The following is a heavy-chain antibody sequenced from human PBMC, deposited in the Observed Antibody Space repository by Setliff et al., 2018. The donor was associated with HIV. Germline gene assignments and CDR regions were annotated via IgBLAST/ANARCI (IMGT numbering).Heavy chain of an antibody. CDR2: IYYSGST. J-gene: IGHJ4*02. D-gene: IGHD4-4*01. CDR3: ARLQKLDDIYYLDD. Sequence: LSLTCTVSGGSTSSGGYYWSWIRQHPGKGLEWIGYIYYSGSTDYNPSLKSRVTISVDPSKNQFSLKLSSVTAADTAVHFCARLQKLDDIYYLDDWGQGTLVTVSS. V-gene: IGHV4-31*03. CDR1: GGSTSSGGYY.